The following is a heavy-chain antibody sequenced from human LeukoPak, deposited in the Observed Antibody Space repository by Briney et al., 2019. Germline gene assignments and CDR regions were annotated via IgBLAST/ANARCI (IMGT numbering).Heavy chain of an antibody. V-gene: IGHV3-23*01. CDR1: GFTFSSYA. J-gene: IGHJ4*02. CDR3: AKDREMATIRSYGYFDY. D-gene: IGHD5-24*01. Sequence: GSLRLSCAASGFTFSSYAMSWVRQAPGKGLEGVSAISGSGGSTYYADPVKGRFTISRDNSKNTLYRQMNSLRAEDTAVYYCAKDREMATIRSYGYFDYWGQGTLVTVSS. CDR2: ISGSGGST.